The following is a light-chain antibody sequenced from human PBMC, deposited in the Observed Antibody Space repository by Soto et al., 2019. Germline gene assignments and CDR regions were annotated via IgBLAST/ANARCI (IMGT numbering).Light chain of an antibody. CDR2: ATS. V-gene: IGKV1-5*03. CDR1: QSIGGW. CDR3: QQYNTWWT. J-gene: IGKJ1*01. Sequence: DIQMTQSPSALSASVGDRVTITCRASQSIGGWLAWYQQKAGKAPKVLIYATSTLQSGVSSRFSGSGSGTQFTLTISSLQHDDSATYYCQQYNTWWTFGQGTKVEIK.